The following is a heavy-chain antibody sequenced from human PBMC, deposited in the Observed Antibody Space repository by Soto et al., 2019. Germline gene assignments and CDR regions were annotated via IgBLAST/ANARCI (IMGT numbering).Heavy chain of an antibody. V-gene: IGHV1-69*02. J-gene: IGHJ4*02. CDR1: GGSFSSYT. D-gene: IGHD1-26*01. Sequence: QAQLVQSGAEVKKPGSSVRLSCSTSGGSFSSYTLNWVRQAPGQGLEWLGRIIPVLTITDYAQKFRGRLTITAGKSSNTAYMELTSLRSDDTAVYYCARGRYGDYWGQGALVTVSS. CDR2: IIPVLTIT. CDR3: ARGRYGDY.